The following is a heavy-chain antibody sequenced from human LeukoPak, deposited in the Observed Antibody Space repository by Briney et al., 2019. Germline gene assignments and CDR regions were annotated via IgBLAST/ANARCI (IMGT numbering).Heavy chain of an antibody. J-gene: IGHJ3*02. CDR1: GYTFTNHD. D-gene: IGHD1-26*01. V-gene: IGHV1-18*04. CDR3: ARDRWSGDAFDI. Sequence: ASVKVSCKASGYTFTNHDISWVRQAPGQGLEWMGWISAYNGNTNYAQKLQGRVTMTTDTSTSTAYMELRSLRSDDTAVYYCARDRWSGDAFDIWGQGTMVTVSS. CDR2: ISAYNGNT.